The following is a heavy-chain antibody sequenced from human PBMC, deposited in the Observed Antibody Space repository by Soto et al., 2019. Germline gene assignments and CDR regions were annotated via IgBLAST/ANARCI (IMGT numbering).Heavy chain of an antibody. CDR2: ISDSGDST. Sequence: PGGSLRLSCAASGFIFSDYVMSWVRQAPGKGLEWVSSISDSGDSTYSADSVKGRFTISRDNSKNTLYLQMNSRRAEDTAVYYCARKNVVVLGNYGFLWGQGPLVTVS. CDR1: GFIFSDYV. CDR3: ARKNVVVLGNYGFL. J-gene: IGHJ4*02. D-gene: IGHD2-15*01. V-gene: IGHV3-23*01.